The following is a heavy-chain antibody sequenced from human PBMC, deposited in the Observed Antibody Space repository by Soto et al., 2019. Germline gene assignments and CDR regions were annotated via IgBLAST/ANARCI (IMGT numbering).Heavy chain of an antibody. CDR3: ARRLGGGGDYYYGMDV. V-gene: IGHV1-2*04. Sequence: QVQLEQSGAEVKKPGASVKVSCKASGYTFTEYYIHWVRQAPEQGLVWMGWINPNSGGTKYAQTFEGWVPFASATSNTPAYMELSSRKSDDAAEYYCARRLGGGGDYYYGMDVWGQGTTVTVSS. D-gene: IGHD3-10*01. CDR2: INPNSGGT. CDR1: GYTFTEYY. J-gene: IGHJ6*02.